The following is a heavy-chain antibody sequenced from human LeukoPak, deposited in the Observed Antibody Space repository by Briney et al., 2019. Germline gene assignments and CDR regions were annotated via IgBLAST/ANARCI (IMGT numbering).Heavy chain of an antibody. J-gene: IGHJ4*02. CDR2: ISGSGGSP. V-gene: IGHV3-23*01. CDR1: GFTFNTYA. Sequence: GSLRLSCAASGFTFNTYAMSWVRQAPGKGLEWVSAISGSGGSPYYADSMKGRFTISRDNSKSTLHLQMNSLRTEDTALYYCAKRGEYCSSTSCLDYWGQGTLVTVSS. D-gene: IGHD2-2*01. CDR3: AKRGEYCSSTSCLDY.